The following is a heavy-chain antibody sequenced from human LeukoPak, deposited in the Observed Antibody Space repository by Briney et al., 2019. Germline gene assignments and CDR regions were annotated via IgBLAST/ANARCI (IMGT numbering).Heavy chain of an antibody. J-gene: IGHJ4*02. V-gene: IGHV1-46*01. CDR3: ARVVAATPYFDY. CDR2: INTSGGST. CDR1: GYTFTSYY. Sequence: GPSVKVSCTASGYTFTSYYMHWVRQAPGQGLEWMGIINTSGGSTSYAQKFQGRVTMTRDTSTSTVYMELSSLRSEDTAVYYCARVVAATPYFDYWGQGTLVTVSS. D-gene: IGHD2-15*01.